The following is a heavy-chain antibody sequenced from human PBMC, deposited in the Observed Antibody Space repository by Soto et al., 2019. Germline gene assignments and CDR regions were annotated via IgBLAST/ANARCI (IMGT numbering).Heavy chain of an antibody. Sequence: QVQLVESGGGVVQPGRSLRLSCAASGFTFSSYGMHWVRQAPGKGLEWVAVISYDGSNKYYADSVKGRFTISRDNSKNTLYLQMNSLRAEDTAVYYCAYDCSGYYITGWFDPCGHGTLVTVSS. D-gene: IGHD3-3*01. CDR1: GFTFSSYG. V-gene: IGHV3-30*18. J-gene: IGHJ5*02. CDR3: AYDCSGYYITGWFDP. CDR2: ISYDGSNK.